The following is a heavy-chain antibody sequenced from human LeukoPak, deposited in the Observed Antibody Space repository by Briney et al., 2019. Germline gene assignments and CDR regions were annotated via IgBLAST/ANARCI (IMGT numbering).Heavy chain of an antibody. Sequence: SETLSLTCAVYGGSFSGYYWSWIRQPPGKGLEWIGEINHSGSTYYNPSLKSRVTISVDTSKNQFSLKLSSVTAADTAVYYCATWVVSPFDYRGQGTLVTVSS. CDR1: GGSFSGYY. V-gene: IGHV4-34*01. J-gene: IGHJ4*02. CDR2: INHSGST. CDR3: ATWVVSPFDY. D-gene: IGHD6-19*01.